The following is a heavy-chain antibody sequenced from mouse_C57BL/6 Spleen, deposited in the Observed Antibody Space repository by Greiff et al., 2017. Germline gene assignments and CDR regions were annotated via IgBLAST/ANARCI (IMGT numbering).Heavy chain of an antibody. J-gene: IGHJ4*01. D-gene: IGHD1-1*01. CDR3: ARGGSSNLWAMDY. CDR2: IYPGIGGT. V-gene: IGHV1-55*01. Sequence: QVQLQQPGAELVRPGASVTMSCKASGYTFTSYWIPWVKQTPGQGLEWIGAIYPGIGGTNYNQKFKGKAILTVDTSSSTAYMELSSLTSEDSAVYYCARGGSSNLWAMDYWGQGTSVTVSS. CDR1: GYTFTSYW.